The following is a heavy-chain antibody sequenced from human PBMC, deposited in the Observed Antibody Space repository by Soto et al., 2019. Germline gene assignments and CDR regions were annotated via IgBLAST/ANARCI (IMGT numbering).Heavy chain of an antibody. CDR3: VRGDNWNDEASDY. CDR1: GFMFSNHG. V-gene: IGHV3-33*01. CDR2: IWSDGNNR. J-gene: IGHJ4*02. Sequence: QVQLVESGGGVVQPGRSLRLSCAASGFMFSNHGMHWVRQAPGKGLEWVAVIWSDGNNRYYADSVKGRFTISRDNSKNTVYLKRNSLRAEDTVVYYCVRGDNWNDEASDYWGQGTLVTVSS. D-gene: IGHD1-1*01.